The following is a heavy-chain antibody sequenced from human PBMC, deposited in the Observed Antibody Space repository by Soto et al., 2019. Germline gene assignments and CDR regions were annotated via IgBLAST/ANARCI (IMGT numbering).Heavy chain of an antibody. Sequence: QVQLVQSGAEVRKPGASVKVSCKASAYTFTSYAITWVRQAPGQGLEGMGWISAYNGKTNYAQKLQGRVTMTTDTSTSPAYMELRSLRSDATAVYYCARDRVDDISWAYFDSWGQGTLVTVSS. CDR2: ISAYNGKT. CDR1: AYTFTSYA. J-gene: IGHJ4*02. CDR3: ARDRVDDISWAYFDS. V-gene: IGHV1-18*01. D-gene: IGHD3-22*01.